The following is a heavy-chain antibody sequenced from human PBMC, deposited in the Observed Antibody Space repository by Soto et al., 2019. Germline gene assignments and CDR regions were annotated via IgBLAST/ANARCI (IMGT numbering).Heavy chain of an antibody. Sequence: QVQLQQWGAGLLKPSETLSLTCAVYGGSFSGYYWSWIRQPPGKGLEWIGEINHSGSTNYNPSLKTRVTISVDTSKNQFSLKLSSVTAADTAVYYCARRSGLRYCSSTSCRGGMDVWGQGTTVTVSS. J-gene: IGHJ6*02. D-gene: IGHD2-2*01. CDR1: GGSFSGYY. V-gene: IGHV4-34*01. CDR2: INHSGST. CDR3: ARRSGLRYCSSTSCRGGMDV.